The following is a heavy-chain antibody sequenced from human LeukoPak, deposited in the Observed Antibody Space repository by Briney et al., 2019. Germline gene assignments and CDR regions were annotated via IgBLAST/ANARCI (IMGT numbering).Heavy chain of an antibody. CDR2: INPSGGST. J-gene: IGHJ3*02. D-gene: IGHD2-15*01. Sequence: ASVKVSCKASGYTFTRYYIHWVRQAPGQGLEWLGIINPSGGSTGNTQKFQGRVTMTRDTSISTAYMELSRLRSDDTAIYYCAREEGWNAFDIWGQGTMVTVSS. V-gene: IGHV1-46*01. CDR3: AREEGWNAFDI. CDR1: GYTFTRYY.